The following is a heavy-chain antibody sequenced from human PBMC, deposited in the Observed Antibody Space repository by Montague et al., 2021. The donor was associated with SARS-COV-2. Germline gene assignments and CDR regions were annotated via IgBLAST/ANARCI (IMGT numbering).Heavy chain of an antibody. CDR1: GGSINFYY. J-gene: IGHJ6*02. CDR3: ADFRQTQHLFGTLYYGMDV. D-gene: IGHD3-16*01. CDR2: ITHSGST. V-gene: IGHV4-59*12. Sequence: SETLSLTCSVSGGSINFYYWSWIRQPPGRGLQWIGYITHSGSTNNNPSLKTRVTISVDTSKNHFTLKLSSVTAADTAVYYCADFRQTQHLFGTLYYGMDVWGQGTTVTVSS.